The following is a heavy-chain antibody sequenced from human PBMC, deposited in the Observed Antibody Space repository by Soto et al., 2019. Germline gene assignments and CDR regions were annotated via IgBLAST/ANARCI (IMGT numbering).Heavy chain of an antibody. CDR1: GGTFSSYT. V-gene: IGHV1-69*02. J-gene: IGHJ4*02. Sequence: QVQLVQSGAEVKKPGSSVKVSCKASGGTFSSYTISWVRQAPGQGLEWMGRIIPILGITNYAQKFQGRVTITADKSTSTAYMELSSLRSEDTAVYYCARGGLVVTATTFDYWGQGTLVTVSS. D-gene: IGHD2-21*02. CDR2: IIPILGIT. CDR3: ARGGLVVTATTFDY.